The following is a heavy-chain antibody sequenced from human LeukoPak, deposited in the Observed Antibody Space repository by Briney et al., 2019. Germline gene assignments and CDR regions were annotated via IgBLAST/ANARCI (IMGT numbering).Heavy chain of an antibody. Sequence: SETLSLTCTVSGGSISSNGYYWAWFRQPPGKSLEWIGSIYYSGGTYYNPSLKSRVTISVDTSKNQFSLKLSSVTAADTAVYYCARRPKRLRFFDYWGQGTLVTVSS. J-gene: IGHJ4*02. V-gene: IGHV4-39*07. D-gene: IGHD4-17*01. CDR2: IYYSGGT. CDR3: ARRPKRLRFFDY. CDR1: GGSISSNGYY.